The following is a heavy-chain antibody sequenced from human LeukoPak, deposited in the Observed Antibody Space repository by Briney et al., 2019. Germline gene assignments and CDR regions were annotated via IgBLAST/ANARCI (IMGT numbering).Heavy chain of an antibody. J-gene: IGHJ3*02. Sequence: SETLSLTCTVSGASINSSNYYWAWIRQPPGKGLEWIGSNYYSGSTYYNPSLKSRVTVSVDTSKNQFSLKVNSVTAADTAVYYCAVMGSSYGNAFDIWGQGTVVSVSS. CDR2: NYYSGST. CDR1: GASINSSNYY. V-gene: IGHV4-39*07. CDR3: AVMGSSYGNAFDI. D-gene: IGHD3-3*01.